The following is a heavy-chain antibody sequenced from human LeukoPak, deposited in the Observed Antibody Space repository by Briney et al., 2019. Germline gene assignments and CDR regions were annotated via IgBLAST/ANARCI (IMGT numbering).Heavy chain of an antibody. CDR3: VKLNVDRAASSDY. J-gene: IGHJ4*02. D-gene: IGHD5-18*01. CDR1: GFTVSSKY. CDR2: IYSGGST. Sequence: GGSLRLSCAASGFTVSSKYISWVRQAPGPELKWFSVIYSGGSTYYPDSVKARFTISRDNSKKTLYLQMNSLRAEDTAVYYFVKLNVDRAASSDYWGQGTLVTVSS. V-gene: IGHV3-66*04.